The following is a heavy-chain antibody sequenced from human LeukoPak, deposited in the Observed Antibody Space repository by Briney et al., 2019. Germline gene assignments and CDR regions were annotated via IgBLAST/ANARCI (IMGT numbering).Heavy chain of an antibody. CDR3: ARSDSIAVAAFFDY. CDR2: ISAYNGNT. D-gene: IGHD6-19*01. J-gene: IGHJ4*02. V-gene: IGHV1-18*01. Sequence: GASVKVSCKASGYTFTSYGISWVRQAPGQGLEWMGWISAYNGNTNYAQKLQGRVTMTTDTSTSTAYMELRSLRSDDTAVYYCARSDSIAVAAFFDYWGQGTLVTVSS. CDR1: GYTFTSYG.